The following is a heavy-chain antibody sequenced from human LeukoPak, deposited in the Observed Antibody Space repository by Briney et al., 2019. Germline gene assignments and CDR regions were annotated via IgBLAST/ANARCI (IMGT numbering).Heavy chain of an antibody. Sequence: SGGSLRLSCAASGFTVSSNYMSWVRQAPGKGLEWVSVISDSGRSSNYADSVRGRLTISRDNSKNTLYLQMNSLTADDTAVYYCAKSGYNGHDRPHWGLGTLVTVSS. CDR2: ISDSGRSS. V-gene: IGHV3-23*01. CDR3: AKSGYNGHDRPH. J-gene: IGHJ4*02. CDR1: GFTVSSNY. D-gene: IGHD5-12*01.